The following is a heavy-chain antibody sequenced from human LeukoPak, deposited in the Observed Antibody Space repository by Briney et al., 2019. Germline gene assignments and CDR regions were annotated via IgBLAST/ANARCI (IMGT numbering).Heavy chain of an antibody. D-gene: IGHD3-22*01. CDR1: GYTFTSYG. J-gene: IGHJ5*02. Sequence: SVKVSCKASGYTFTSYGISWVRQAPGQGLEWMGWISAYNGNTNYAQKLQGRVTMTTDTSTSTAYMELRSLRSDDTAVYYCARDSESYYDSSGPNWFDPWGQGTLVTVSS. CDR2: ISAYNGNT. CDR3: ARDSESYYDSSGPNWFDP. V-gene: IGHV1-18*01.